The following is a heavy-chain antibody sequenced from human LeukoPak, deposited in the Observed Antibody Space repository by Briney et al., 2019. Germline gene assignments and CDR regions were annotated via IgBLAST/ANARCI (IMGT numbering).Heavy chain of an antibody. J-gene: IGHJ5*02. D-gene: IGHD3-10*01. CDR1: GGSISSSSYY. V-gene: IGHV4-39*01. CDR2: IYYSGST. Sequence: SETLSLTCTCSGGSISSSSYYWGWIRQPPGKGLECIGIIYYSGSTYYNPSLKSRVLISVDTSKNQFSLKLSSVTAADTAVYYCASFYGSGSYNWFDPWGQGTLVTVSS. CDR3: ASFYGSGSYNWFDP.